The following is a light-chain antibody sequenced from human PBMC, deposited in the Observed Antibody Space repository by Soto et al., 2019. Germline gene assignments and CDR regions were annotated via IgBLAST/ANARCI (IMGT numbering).Light chain of an antibody. CDR1: QSVSSSY. J-gene: IGKJ1*01. CDR3: HQYGRAPRT. Sequence: ETVLTQSPGTLSLSTGERATLSCRASQSVSSSYLAWYQQKPGQAPRLLIYAASSRATGIPDRFSGSGYGTDFTLTITRLEPEDLAVYYCHQYGRAPRTFGQGNTVEVK. CDR2: AAS. V-gene: IGKV3-20*01.